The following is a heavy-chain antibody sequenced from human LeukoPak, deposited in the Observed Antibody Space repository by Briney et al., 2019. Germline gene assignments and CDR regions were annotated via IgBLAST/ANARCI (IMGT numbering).Heavy chain of an antibody. Sequence: WASVKVSCKASGYTFTGYYMHWVRQAPGQGLEWMGRINPNSGGTNYAQKFQGRVTMTTDTSTSTAYMELRSLRSDDTAVYYCARDQVVPAAKAGIDYWGQGTLVTVSS. CDR3: ARDQVVPAAKAGIDY. J-gene: IGHJ4*02. D-gene: IGHD2-2*01. CDR1: GYTFTGYY. V-gene: IGHV1-2*06. CDR2: INPNSGGT.